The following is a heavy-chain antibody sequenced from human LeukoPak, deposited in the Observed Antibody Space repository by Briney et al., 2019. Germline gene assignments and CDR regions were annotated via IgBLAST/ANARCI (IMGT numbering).Heavy chain of an antibody. CDR2: INPKSGGT. CDR1: GYTFTGYY. D-gene: IGHD1-1*01. V-gene: IGHV1-2*02. CDR3: ARHMTTANNWFDP. Sequence: ASVRLLCKASGYTFTGYYMHWVRQAPGQGLEWMGWINPKSGGTNYEQKFQGRVIMTRDTSISTAYMELSRLTSDDTAVYYCARHMTTANNWFDPWGQGTLVTVSS. J-gene: IGHJ5*02.